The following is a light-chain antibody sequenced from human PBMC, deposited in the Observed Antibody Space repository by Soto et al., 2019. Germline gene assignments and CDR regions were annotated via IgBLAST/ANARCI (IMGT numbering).Light chain of an antibody. CDR2: KAA. V-gene: IGKV1-5*03. J-gene: IGKJ1*01. CDR3: QQYNSYAT. Sequence: DIQMTQSPSTLFASVGDRVTITCRASRSISSWWAWYQQKPGKAPKILVYKAAILEGGVPSRFRASGSGTEFTLTIGSLQTDDFATDYCQQYNSYATFGKGTKVEIK. CDR1: RSISSW.